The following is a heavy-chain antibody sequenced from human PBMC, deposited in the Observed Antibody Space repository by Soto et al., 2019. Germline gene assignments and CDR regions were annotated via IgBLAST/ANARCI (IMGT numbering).Heavy chain of an antibody. CDR3: ARGTGYYDDSSGYPFDC. Sequence: GSLRLSCAASGFTFSSYEMNWARQAPGKGLEWVSYTSSSGSTIYYADSGKGRFTISRDNAKNSLYLQMNSLRAEDTAVYYCARGTGYYDDSSGYPFDCWGQGT. V-gene: IGHV3-48*03. D-gene: IGHD3-22*01. J-gene: IGHJ4*02. CDR1: GFTFSSYE. CDR2: TSSSGSTI.